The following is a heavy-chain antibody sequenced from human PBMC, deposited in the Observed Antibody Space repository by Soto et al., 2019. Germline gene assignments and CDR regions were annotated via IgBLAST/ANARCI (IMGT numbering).Heavy chain of an antibody. CDR1: GFTFSSYA. CDR3: AKTGGPGSYYWVDY. V-gene: IGHV3-23*01. CDR2: ISGGGGGT. Sequence: EVQLLESGGGLIQPGGSLRLSCAASGFTFSSYAMNWVRQAPGQGLEWVSTISGGGGGTDYADSAKGRFIISRDNSRNTLYLQMNSLRAEDTAVYYCAKTGGPGSYYWVDYWGQGTPVTVSS. D-gene: IGHD3-10*01. J-gene: IGHJ4*02.